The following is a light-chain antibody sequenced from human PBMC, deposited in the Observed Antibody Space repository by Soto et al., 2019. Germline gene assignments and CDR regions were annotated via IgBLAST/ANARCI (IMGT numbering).Light chain of an antibody. Sequence: DIRMTQSPSTLSASVGDRVTITCRASQSITTWLAWYQQKPGKAPKLLIYKAPKLQSGVPSRFSGSGSGTEFSLPISSLQPDDFAPYYCQRYNDYQYIFGQGTKLEIK. V-gene: IGKV1-5*03. CDR1: QSITTW. CDR3: QRYNDYQYI. CDR2: KAP. J-gene: IGKJ2*01.